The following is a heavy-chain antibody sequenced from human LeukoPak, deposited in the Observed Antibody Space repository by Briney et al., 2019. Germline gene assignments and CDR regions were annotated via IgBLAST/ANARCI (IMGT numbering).Heavy chain of an antibody. D-gene: IGHD5-24*01. V-gene: IGHV3-48*04. CDR2: ISSSGNTI. Sequence: GSLRLSCAASGFTFSSYGMHWVRQAPGKGLEWDSYISSSGNTIYYADSVKGRFTISRDNAKNSLYLQMTSLRAEDTAVYYCARSARRDGYILDHYYMDVWGKGTTVTISS. J-gene: IGHJ6*03. CDR3: ARSARRDGYILDHYYMDV. CDR1: GFTFSSYG.